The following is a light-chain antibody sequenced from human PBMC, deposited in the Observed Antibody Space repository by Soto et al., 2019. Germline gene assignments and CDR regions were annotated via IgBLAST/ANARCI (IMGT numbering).Light chain of an antibody. Sequence: QSALTQPASVSGSPGQSITISCTGTSSDVGGYNSVSWYQQHPGKAPKLMIYEVSNRPSGVSNRFSGSKSGNTASLTISGLQAEDEADYYCSSYTTANPWVFGGGTPLTVL. CDR3: SSYTTANPWV. V-gene: IGLV2-14*01. CDR2: EVS. CDR1: SSDVGGYNS. J-gene: IGLJ7*01.